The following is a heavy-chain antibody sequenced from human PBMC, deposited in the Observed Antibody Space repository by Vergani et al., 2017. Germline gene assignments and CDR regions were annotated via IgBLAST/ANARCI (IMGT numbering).Heavy chain of an antibody. J-gene: IGHJ2*01. V-gene: IGHV4-38-2*02. CDR3: ARSQGDYWYFDL. CDR1: GYSIGSGFY. D-gene: IGHD2-21*01. CDR2: IHNRGKT. Sequence: QVQLQESGPGLVKPSETLSLTCTVSGYSIGSGFYWAWIRQSPGEGLQWLTSIHNRGKTYHNPSLKSRVSVSLDTSKNRFSLNLTSVTAPDTAVYYCARSQGDYWYFDLWGPGSLVTVSS.